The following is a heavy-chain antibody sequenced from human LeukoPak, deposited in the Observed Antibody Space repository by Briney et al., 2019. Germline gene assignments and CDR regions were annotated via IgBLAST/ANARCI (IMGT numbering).Heavy chain of an antibody. D-gene: IGHD4-11*01. CDR1: GYTFTSYD. CDR2: ISAYTGDT. Sequence: ASVKVSCKASGYTFTSYDINWVRQAPGQGLEWLGWISAYTGDTKYAQNLQGRVNMTTDTSTSTAYMELKSLRSDDTVVYYCARVGFSKFYHHMDVWGKGTTVTVSS. CDR3: ARVGFSKFYHHMDV. J-gene: IGHJ6*03. V-gene: IGHV1-18*01.